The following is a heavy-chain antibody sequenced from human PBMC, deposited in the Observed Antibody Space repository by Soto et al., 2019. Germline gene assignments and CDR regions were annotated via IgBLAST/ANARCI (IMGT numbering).Heavy chain of an antibody. Sequence: LGESLKISCKVSAYSFTNNWIGWVRQMPGKGLEWMGSIYPGDSDTTYSPSFQGQVTIPADRSIDTAYLQWSSLKASDTAMYYCARVSLFCTNGVCQFDYWGQGTQVTVSS. D-gene: IGHD2-8*01. CDR2: IYPGDSDT. J-gene: IGHJ4*02. CDR3: ARVSLFCTNGVCQFDY. CDR1: AYSFTNNW. V-gene: IGHV5-51*01.